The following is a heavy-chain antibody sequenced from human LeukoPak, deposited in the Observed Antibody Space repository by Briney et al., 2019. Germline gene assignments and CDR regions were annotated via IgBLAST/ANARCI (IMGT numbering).Heavy chain of an antibody. J-gene: IGHJ4*02. V-gene: IGHV3-7*01. D-gene: IGHD3-22*01. Sequence: GGSLRLSCAASGFTFSNYWMTWVRQAPGKGLEWVANIKQDGSEKYYVDSVKGRFTISRDNAKDSLYLQMNSLRAEDTAVYYCQSFYYDSSGLTFDYWGQGTLVTVSS. CDR1: GFTFSNYW. CDR2: IKQDGSEK. CDR3: QSFYYDSSGLTFDY.